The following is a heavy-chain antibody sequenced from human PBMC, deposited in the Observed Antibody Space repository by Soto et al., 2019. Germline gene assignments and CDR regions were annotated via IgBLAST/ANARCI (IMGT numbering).Heavy chain of an antibody. CDR2: TWYDGSVR. Sequence: QVQLVESGGGVVRPGTSLRLSCEGSGFSCSDYGMNWVRQAPGKGLEWVGVTWYDGSVRRYADSVKGRFTISRDISKNNLYLQMNSLRVEDTAVYFSARGGKWELLLRLWGQGTLVIVSS. J-gene: IGHJ4*02. CDR1: GFSCSDYG. D-gene: IGHD1-26*01. V-gene: IGHV3-33*01. CDR3: ARGGKWELLLRL.